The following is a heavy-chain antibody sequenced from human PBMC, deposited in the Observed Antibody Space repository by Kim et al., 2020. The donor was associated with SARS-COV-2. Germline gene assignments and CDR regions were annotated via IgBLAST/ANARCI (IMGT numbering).Heavy chain of an antibody. J-gene: IGHJ4*02. CDR2: T. CDR3: ARAGDGYKFDY. Sequence: TYYADSVKGRFTISRDNSKNTLYLQMNSLRAEDTAVYYCARAGDGYKFDYWGQGTLVTVSS. V-gene: IGHV3-66*01. D-gene: IGHD5-12*01.